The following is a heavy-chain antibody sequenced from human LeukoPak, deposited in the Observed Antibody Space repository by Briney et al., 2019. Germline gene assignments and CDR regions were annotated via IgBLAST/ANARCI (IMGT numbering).Heavy chain of an antibody. V-gene: IGHV3-15*01. D-gene: IGHD6-19*01. Sequence: PGGSLRLSCAASGFTFSNAWMSWVRQAPGKGLEWVGRIKSKTDGGTTDYAAPVKGRFTISRDDSKNTLYLQMNSLKTEDTAVYYCTKDREYSSGWYGYYYYGMDVWGQGTTVTVSS. J-gene: IGHJ6*02. CDR3: TKDREYSSGWYGYYYYGMDV. CDR1: GFTFSNAW. CDR2: IKSKTDGGTT.